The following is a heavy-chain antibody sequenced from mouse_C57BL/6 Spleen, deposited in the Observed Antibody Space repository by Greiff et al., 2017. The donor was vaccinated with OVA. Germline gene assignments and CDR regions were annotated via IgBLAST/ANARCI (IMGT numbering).Heavy chain of an antibody. V-gene: IGHV1-64*01. J-gene: IGHJ2*01. D-gene: IGHD2-3*01. CDR1: GYTFTSYW. CDR2: IHPNSGST. CDR3: ARADDGYPMSY. Sequence: VQLQQSGAELVKPGASVKLSCKASGYTFTSYWMHWVKQRPGQGLEWIGMIHPNSGSTNYNEKFKSKATLTVDKSSSTAYMQLSSLKSEDSAVYYCARADDGYPMSYWGQGTTLTVSS.